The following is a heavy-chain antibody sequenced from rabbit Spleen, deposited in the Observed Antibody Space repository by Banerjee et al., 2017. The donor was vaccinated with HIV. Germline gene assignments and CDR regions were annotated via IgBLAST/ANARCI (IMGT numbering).Heavy chain of an antibody. D-gene: IGHD7-1*01. CDR3: VRDGGTNNKFNL. Sequence: QSLEESGGGLVKPGAPLTLTCKASGFDLSSYYYLCWVRQAPGKGLEWIGCLYTDVLTTWYASWVNGRFTISKASSTTVTLQMTSLTAADTATYFCVRDGGTNNKFNLWGQGTLVTVS. CDR2: LYTDVLTT. V-gene: IGHV1S40*01. CDR1: GFDLSSYYY. J-gene: IGHJ4*01.